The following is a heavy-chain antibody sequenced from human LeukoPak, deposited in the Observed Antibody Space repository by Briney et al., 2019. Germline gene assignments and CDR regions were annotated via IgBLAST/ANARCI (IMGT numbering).Heavy chain of an antibody. D-gene: IGHD3-9*01. J-gene: IGHJ4*02. CDR2: IYYSGST. V-gene: IGHV4-61*01. CDR1: GGSVRSGSYY. Sequence: SSETLSLTCTVSGGSVRSGSYYWSWIRQPPGKGLEWIGYIYYSGSTNYNPSLKSRVTISVDTSKNQFSLKLSSVTAADTAVYYCARGPRVLRYFDWLLPYYFDYWGRGTLVTISS. CDR3: ARGPRVLRYFDWLLPYYFDY.